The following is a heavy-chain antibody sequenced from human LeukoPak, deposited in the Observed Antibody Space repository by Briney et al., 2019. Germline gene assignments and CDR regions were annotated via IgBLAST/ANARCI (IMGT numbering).Heavy chain of an antibody. V-gene: IGHV4-59*01. CDR1: GGSIRSYN. J-gene: IGHJ4*02. CDR2: LYYSGST. CDR3: ARVKGVVARFDY. D-gene: IGHD3-10*01. Sequence: SETLSPTCAVSGGSIRSYNWSWIRQPPGKELEWIGNLYYSGSTNHTPSLKSRVTISGDTSKNQFSLNLSSVTAADTALYYCARVKGVVARFDYWGRGTLVTVSS.